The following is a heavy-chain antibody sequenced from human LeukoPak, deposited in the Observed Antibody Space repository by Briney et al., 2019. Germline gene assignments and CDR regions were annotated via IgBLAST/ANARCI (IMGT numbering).Heavy chain of an antibody. D-gene: IGHD1-26*01. J-gene: IGHJ4*02. CDR1: GFTFNTYW. CDR2: ISSSSSYI. Sequence: GGSLRLSCAASGFTFNTYWMHWVRQAPGKGLEWVSSISSSSSYIYYADSVKGRFTISRDNAKNSLYLQMNSLRAEDTAVYYCARETGVGATNSMYYFDYWGQGTLVTVSS. V-gene: IGHV3-21*01. CDR3: ARETGVGATNSMYYFDY.